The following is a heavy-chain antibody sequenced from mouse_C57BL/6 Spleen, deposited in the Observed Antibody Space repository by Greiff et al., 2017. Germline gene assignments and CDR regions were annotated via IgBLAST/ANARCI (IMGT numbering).Heavy chain of an antibody. CDR2: IDPANGNT. V-gene: IGHV14-3*01. CDR1: GFNIKNTY. Sequence: VQLQQSVAELVRPGASVKLSCTASGFNIKNTYMHWVKQRPEQGLEWIGRIDPANGNTKYAPKFQGKATITADTSSNTAYLQLSSLTSEDTAIYYCARRKYDCDGGHYFDYGGKGTTLTVSS. J-gene: IGHJ2*01. CDR3: ARRKYDCDGGHYFDY. D-gene: IGHD2-4*01.